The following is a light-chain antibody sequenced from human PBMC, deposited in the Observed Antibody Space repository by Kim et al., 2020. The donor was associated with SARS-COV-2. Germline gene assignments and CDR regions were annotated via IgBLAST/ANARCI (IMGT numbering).Light chain of an antibody. J-gene: IGKJ5*01. Sequence: SPGERATLSCRDSQSVSSYLAWYQQKPGQAPRLLIYDAANRATGIPARFSGSGSGTDFTLTISSLEPEDFAVYYCQQRSNWSPITFGQGTRLEIK. CDR2: DAA. CDR1: QSVSSY. V-gene: IGKV3-11*01. CDR3: QQRSNWSPIT.